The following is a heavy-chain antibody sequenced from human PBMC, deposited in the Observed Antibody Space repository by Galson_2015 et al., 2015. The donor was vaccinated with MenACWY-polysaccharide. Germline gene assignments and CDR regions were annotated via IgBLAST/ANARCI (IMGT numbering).Heavy chain of an antibody. V-gene: IGHV1-24*01. CDR2: FDPEDGET. D-gene: IGHD2-2*01. Sequence: SVKVSCKVSGYTLTELSMHWVRQAPGKGLEWMGGFDPEDGETIYAQKFQGRVTMTEDTSTDTAYMELSSLRSEDTAVYYCATDLGPANIVVGYYYGMDVRGQGTTVTVSS. CDR1: GYTLTELS. CDR3: ATDLGPANIVVGYYYGMDV. J-gene: IGHJ6*02.